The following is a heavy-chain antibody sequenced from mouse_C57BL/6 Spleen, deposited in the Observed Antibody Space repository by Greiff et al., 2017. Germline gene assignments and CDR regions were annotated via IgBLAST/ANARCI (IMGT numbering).Heavy chain of an antibody. J-gene: IGHJ2*01. Sequence: QVQLQQSGAELVRPGASVTLSCKASGYTFTDYEMHWVKQTPVHGLEWIGAIDPETGGTAYNQKFKGKAILTADKSSSTAYMELRSLTSEDSAVYYCTRNGSRRRPFDYWGQGTTLTVSS. CDR2: IDPETGGT. CDR3: TRNGSRRRPFDY. V-gene: IGHV1-15*01. D-gene: IGHD1-1*01. CDR1: GYTFTDYE.